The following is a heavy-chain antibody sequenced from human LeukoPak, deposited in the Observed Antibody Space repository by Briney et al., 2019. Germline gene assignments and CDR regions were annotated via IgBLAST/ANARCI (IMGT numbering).Heavy chain of an antibody. CDR3: ARDKGGFLYFGEYDP. CDR1: GGSISSSSYY. Sequence: SETLSLTCTVSGGSISSSSYYWGWIRQPPGKGLEWIGRIYTSGSTNYNPSLKSRVSISVDMSKNQFSLKLSSVTAADTAVYYCARDKGGFLYFGEYDPWGQGTLVTVSS. V-gene: IGHV4-39*07. CDR2: IYTSGST. J-gene: IGHJ5*02. D-gene: IGHD3-10*01.